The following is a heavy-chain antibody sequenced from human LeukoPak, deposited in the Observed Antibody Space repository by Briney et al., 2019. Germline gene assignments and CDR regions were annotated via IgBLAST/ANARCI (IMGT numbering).Heavy chain of an antibody. D-gene: IGHD3-3*01. CDR3: VRYLGGRRNYDFWSGTYPGYYYYYMDV. CDR1: GGSISSGDYY. CDR2: IYYSGST. J-gene: IGHJ6*03. Sequence: PSETLSLTCTVSGGSISSGDYYWSWIRQPPGKGLEWIGYIYYSGSTYYNPSLKSRVTISVDTSKNQFSLKLSSVTAADTAVYYCVRYLGGRRNYDFWSGTYPGYYYYYMDVWGXXXXXTVSS. V-gene: IGHV4-30-4*01.